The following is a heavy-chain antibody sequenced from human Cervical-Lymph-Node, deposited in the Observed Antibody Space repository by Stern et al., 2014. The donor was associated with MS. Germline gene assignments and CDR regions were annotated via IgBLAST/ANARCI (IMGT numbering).Heavy chain of an antibody. CDR1: GGTFISSYA. J-gene: IGHJ5*02. CDR2: ILPILGLP. Sequence: VQLVESGAEVKKPGSSVNVSCKASGGTFISSYAITWMRQAPGPGLEWMGRILPILGLPNYAQKFQGRLTITADTSTSTVYMYLTSLRSEDTAVYYCARGIVSNRAAATQHNLFDPWGQGTLVTVSS. V-gene: IGHV1-69*09. CDR3: ARGIVSNRAAATQHNLFDP. D-gene: IGHD2-15*01.